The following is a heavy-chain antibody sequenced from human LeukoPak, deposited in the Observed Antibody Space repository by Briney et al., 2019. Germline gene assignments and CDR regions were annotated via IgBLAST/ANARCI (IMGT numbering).Heavy chain of an antibody. Sequence: ASVKVSCKASGYTFTSNHMHWVRQAPGQGLEWMGMIKTSGGRTSYAQKVQGRVTMTRDTSTSTVHMVLSSLRSDDTAVYYCAVQVAGTVYWGQETLVTVSS. V-gene: IGHV1-46*01. J-gene: IGHJ4*02. CDR2: IKTSGGRT. D-gene: IGHD6-19*01. CDR3: AVQVAGTVY. CDR1: GYTFTSNH.